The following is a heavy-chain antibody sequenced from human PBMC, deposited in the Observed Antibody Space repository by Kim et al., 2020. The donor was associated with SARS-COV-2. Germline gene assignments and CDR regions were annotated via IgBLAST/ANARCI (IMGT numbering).Heavy chain of an antibody. D-gene: IGHD6-19*01. CDR1: GFTFSSYA. CDR2: ISYDGSNK. J-gene: IGHJ6*02. V-gene: IGHV3-30*04. Sequence: GGSLRLSCAASGFTFSSYAMHWVRQAPGKGLEWVAVISYDGSNKYYADSVKGRFTISRDNSKNTLYLQMNSLRAEDTAVYYCARDRPIEQWLVPRVDYYYGIDVWGQGTTVTVSS. CDR3: ARDRPIEQWLVPRVDYYYGIDV.